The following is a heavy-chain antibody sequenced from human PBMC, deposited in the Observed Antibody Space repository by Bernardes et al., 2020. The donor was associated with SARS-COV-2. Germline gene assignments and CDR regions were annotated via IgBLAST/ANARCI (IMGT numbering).Heavy chain of an antibody. V-gene: IGHV3-9*01. D-gene: IGHD2-21*02. CDR2: ISWNSGNI. CDR3: AKDADDDGGDSGYFDI. CDR1: GFTFDDYA. J-gene: IGHJ4*02. Sequence: GGSLRLSCAASGFTFDDYAMHWVRQAPGKGLEWVSGISWNSGNIGYADSLKGRFTISRDNAKNSLYLQMNSLRAEDTALYYCAKDADDDGGDSGYFDIWGQGTLVTVSS.